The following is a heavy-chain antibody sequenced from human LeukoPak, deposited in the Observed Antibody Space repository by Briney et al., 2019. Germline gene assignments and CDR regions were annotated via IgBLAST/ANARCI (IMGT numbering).Heavy chain of an antibody. CDR2: IAGGLDAT. D-gene: IGHD2-8*01. Sequence: PGGSLRLSCAASGFNCDNYAMGWVRQSPGKGLEWISGIAGGLDATWYADSVKGRFTISRGTSKNSLDLEMNILRAEDTAVYYCAKGTLKYCTHDLCYPFDLWGQGTLVTVSS. CDR1: GFNCDNYA. CDR3: AKGTLKYCTHDLCYPFDL. J-gene: IGHJ4*02. V-gene: IGHV3-23*01.